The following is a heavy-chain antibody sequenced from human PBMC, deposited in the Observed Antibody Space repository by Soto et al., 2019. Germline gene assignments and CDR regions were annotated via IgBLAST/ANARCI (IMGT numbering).Heavy chain of an antibody. Sequence: QVQLVQSGAEVKKPGASVKVSCKASGYTFTSYGISWVRQAPGQGLEWMGWISAYNGNTNYAQKLQGRVTMTTDTSTSTAYMELRSLGSDDTAVYYCARDKSAGELLPFYWFDPWGQGTLVTVSS. CDR2: ISAYNGNT. CDR3: ARDKSAGELLPFYWFDP. V-gene: IGHV1-18*01. J-gene: IGHJ5*02. CDR1: GYTFTSYG. D-gene: IGHD1-26*01.